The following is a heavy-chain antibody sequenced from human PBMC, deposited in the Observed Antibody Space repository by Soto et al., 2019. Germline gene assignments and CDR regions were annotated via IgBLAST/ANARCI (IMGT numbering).Heavy chain of an antibody. CDR2: VYYSGST. J-gene: IGHJ2*01. D-gene: IGHD3-16*02. Sequence: QVQLHESGPGLVKPSQTLSLTCTVPGGSISNGDYYWSWIRQPPGKGLEWIGYVYYSGSTNYNPSLASRVTISVDTSKHQFSLNLSSVTAADTAVYYCARIVESGYTIDFDLWGRGTLVTVSS. CDR3: ARIVESGYTIDFDL. CDR1: GGSISNGDYY. V-gene: IGHV4-30-4*01.